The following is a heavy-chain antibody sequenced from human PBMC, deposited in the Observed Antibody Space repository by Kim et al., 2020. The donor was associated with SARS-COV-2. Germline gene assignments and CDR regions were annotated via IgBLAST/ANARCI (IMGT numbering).Heavy chain of an antibody. D-gene: IGHD3-3*01. J-gene: IGHJ4*02. Sequence: SVKVSCKASGGTFSSYAISWVRQAPGQGLEWMGGIIPIFGTANYAQKFQGRVTITADESTSTAYMELSSLRSEDTAVYYCARDWRPPFGVETGGFDYWGQGTLVTVSS. CDR2: IIPIFGTA. CDR3: ARDWRPPFGVETGGFDY. CDR1: GGTFSSYA. V-gene: IGHV1-69*13.